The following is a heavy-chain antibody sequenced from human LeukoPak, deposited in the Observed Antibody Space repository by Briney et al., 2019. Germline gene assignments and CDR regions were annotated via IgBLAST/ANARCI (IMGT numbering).Heavy chain of an antibody. Sequence: GGSLRLSCAASGFTFRSDWMSWVRQSPEKGLEWAANINPDGSATYYVDSVKGRFTISKDNSKNTVYLQMSGLRVDDTAVYYCTKAASSSWPSYYYGMDVWGQGTTVTVSS. D-gene: IGHD6-13*01. V-gene: IGHV3-7*03. CDR3: TKAASSSWPSYYYGMDV. J-gene: IGHJ6*02. CDR2: INPDGSAT. CDR1: GFTFRSDW.